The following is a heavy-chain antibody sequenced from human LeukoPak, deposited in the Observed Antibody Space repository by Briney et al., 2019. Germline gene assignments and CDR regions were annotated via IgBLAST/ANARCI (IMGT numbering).Heavy chain of an antibody. D-gene: IGHD6-19*01. V-gene: IGHV3-53*05. CDR3: ARDTAVAGTPDYYYGMDV. CDR2: NDNGVTT. CDR1: GFTLRSYA. J-gene: IGHJ6*02. Sequence: PGGSLRLSCAASGFTLRSYAMGWVRQAPGKGLEWVSINDNGVTTYYADSVKGRFTISRDTSKSTLYLQMNSLRAEDTAVYYCARDTAVAGTPDYYYGMDVWGQGTTVTVSS.